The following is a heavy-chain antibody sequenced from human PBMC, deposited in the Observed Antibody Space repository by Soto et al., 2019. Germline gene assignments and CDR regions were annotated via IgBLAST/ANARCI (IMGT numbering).Heavy chain of an antibody. CDR2: IYYNGST. CDR3: AGSQLRYYDILTGYYTNAFDI. J-gene: IGHJ3*02. D-gene: IGHD3-9*01. Sequence: SETLSLTCTVSGGSISSYYWSWVRQPPGKGLEWIGYIYYNGSTNYNPSLKSRVTISVDTSKNQFSLKLSSVTAADTAVYYCAGSQLRYYDILTGYYTNAFDIWGQGTMVTVSS. V-gene: IGHV4-59*08. CDR1: GGSISSYY.